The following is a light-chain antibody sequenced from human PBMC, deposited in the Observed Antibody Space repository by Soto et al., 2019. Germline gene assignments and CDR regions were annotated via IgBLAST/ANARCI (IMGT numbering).Light chain of an antibody. V-gene: IGKV1-39*01. J-gene: IGKJ5*01. CDR2: PAS. Sequence: DIQMTQSPSSLSASVRDRVTITCRASQSISSYLNWYQQKPGKAPKLLIYPASSLQSGVPSRFSGSGSGTDFTLTISSLQPEDFATYYCQQSYSTPSITFGQGTRLEIK. CDR3: QQSYSTPSIT. CDR1: QSISSY.